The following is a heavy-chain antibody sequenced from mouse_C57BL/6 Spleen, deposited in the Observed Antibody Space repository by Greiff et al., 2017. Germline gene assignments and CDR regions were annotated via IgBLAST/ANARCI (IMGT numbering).Heavy chain of an antibody. Sequence: QVQLKQPGAELVKPGASVKLSCKASGYTFTSYWMQWVKQRPGQGLEWIGEIDPSDSYTNYNQKFKGKATLTVDTSSSTAYMQLSSLTSEDSAVYYCARRGNYGSFWYFDVWGTGTTVTVSS. D-gene: IGHD1-1*01. CDR2: IDPSDSYT. CDR3: ARRGNYGSFWYFDV. V-gene: IGHV1-50*01. J-gene: IGHJ1*03. CDR1: GYTFTSYW.